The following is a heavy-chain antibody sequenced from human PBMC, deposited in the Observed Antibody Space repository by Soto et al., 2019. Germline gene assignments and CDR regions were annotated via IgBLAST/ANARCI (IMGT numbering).Heavy chain of an antibody. CDR3: ASDVKRGNSYGYSN. V-gene: IGHV3-11*01. CDR2: ISGSSSTI. CDR1: GFTFSDYY. Sequence: GGSLRLSCAASGFTFSDYYMSWVRQAPGKGLECVSYISGSSSTIYYADSVKGRFTISRDNAKNSLYLQMNSLRAEDTAFYYCASDVKRGNSYGYSNWGNGTMVTVSS. D-gene: IGHD5-18*01. J-gene: IGHJ3*01.